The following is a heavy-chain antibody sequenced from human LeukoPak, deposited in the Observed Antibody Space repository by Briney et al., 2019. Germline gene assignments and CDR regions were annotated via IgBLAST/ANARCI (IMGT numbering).Heavy chain of an antibody. CDR1: GGSISSYY. V-gene: IGHV4-59*01. D-gene: IGHD5-24*01. J-gene: IGHJ4*02. Sequence: SETLSLTCTVSGGSISSYYWSWIRQPPGKGLEWIGYIYYSGSTNYNPSLKSRVTISVDTSKNQFSLKLSSVTAADKAVYYCARGRRDGYKLGPFDYWGQGTLVTVSS. CDR2: IYYSGST. CDR3: ARGRRDGYKLGPFDY.